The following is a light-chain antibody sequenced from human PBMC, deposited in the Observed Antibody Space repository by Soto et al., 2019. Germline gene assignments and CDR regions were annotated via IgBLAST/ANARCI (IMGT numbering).Light chain of an antibody. CDR2: GVS. V-gene: IGLV2-14*01. J-gene: IGLJ1*01. Sequence: QSVLTQPASVSGSPGQSITISCTGTSSDVGGYDSVSWYQQHPGKAPRLMIYGVSYRPSGVSHRFPVSKSGNTASLTISGLQTEDEADYYCTSYTSSYTYVFGAGTKLTVL. CDR1: SSDVGGYDS. CDR3: TSYTSSYTYV.